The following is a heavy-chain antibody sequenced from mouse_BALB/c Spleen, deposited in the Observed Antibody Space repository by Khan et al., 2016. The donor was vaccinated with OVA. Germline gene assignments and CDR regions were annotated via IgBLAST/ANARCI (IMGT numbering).Heavy chain of an antibody. V-gene: IGHV9-3-1*01. D-gene: IGHD2-14*01. CDR2: INTYTGEP. J-gene: IGHJ4*01. CDR1: GFTFTNYG. Sequence: QIQLVQSGPELKKPGETVQISCKASGFTFTNYGMNWVKQAPGKDLKWMGWINTYTGEPTFADDFKGRFAFSLETSASTAYLQINSIKNEDTATYFCARVGYNGTMECWGQGTSVTVSS. CDR3: ARVGYNGTMEC.